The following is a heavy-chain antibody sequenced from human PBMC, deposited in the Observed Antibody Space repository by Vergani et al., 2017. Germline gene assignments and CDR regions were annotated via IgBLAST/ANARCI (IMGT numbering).Heavy chain of an antibody. CDR1: GYRFSSYG. CDR2: ISPYNAYT. D-gene: IGHD3-16*02. CDR3: AREGFYDNIRGTYRPPSYYGMGV. Sequence: QVQLVQSGGEVRKPGASVKVSCKASGYRFSSYGISWVRQAPGQGLEWMGWISPYNAYTHYAQKFQGRVTMTTDTSTNSVYLELRSLRSDDTAVYYCAREGFYDNIRGTYRPPSYYGMGVWGQGTKVTVAS. J-gene: IGHJ6*02. V-gene: IGHV1-18*01.